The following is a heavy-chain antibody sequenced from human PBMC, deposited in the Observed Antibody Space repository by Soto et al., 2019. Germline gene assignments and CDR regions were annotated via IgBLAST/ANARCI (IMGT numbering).Heavy chain of an antibody. D-gene: IGHD3-10*01. CDR2: IYYSGST. CDR3: ARYYGSESYYVSWFDP. J-gene: IGHJ5*02. CDR1: GSSISNGCSS. V-gene: IGHV4-61*01. Sequence: PSDTQSLTYAFSGSSISNGCSSWNWLRPPPGKGLEWIGYIYYSGSTNYNPSLKSRVTISVDTSKNQFSLKLSSVTAADTAVYYCARYYGSESYYVSWFDPWGQGTLVTLSS.